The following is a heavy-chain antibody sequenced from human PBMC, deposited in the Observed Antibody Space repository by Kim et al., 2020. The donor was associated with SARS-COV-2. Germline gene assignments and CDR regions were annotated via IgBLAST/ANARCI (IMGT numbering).Heavy chain of an antibody. V-gene: IGHV1-46*01. CDR3: ARDQIFGVQYDY. J-gene: IGHJ4*02. Sequence: SYEQTFQGRVTITRDTSTSTVYMELSSLRSEDTAVYYCARDQIFGVQYDYWGQGTLVTVSS. D-gene: IGHD3-3*01.